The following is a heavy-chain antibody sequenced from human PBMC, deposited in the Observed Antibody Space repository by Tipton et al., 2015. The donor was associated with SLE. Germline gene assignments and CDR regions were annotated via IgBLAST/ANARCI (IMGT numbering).Heavy chain of an antibody. CDR3: ARETTGDTYYYYGMDV. CDR1: GGSFSDYS. J-gene: IGHJ6*02. CDR2: IYYSGST. V-gene: IGHV4-59*01. Sequence: TLSLTCAVYGGSFSDYSWSWIRQPPGKGLEWIGYIYYSGSTNYNPSLESRVTISVDTSKNQFSLNLSSVTAADTAVYYCARETTGDTYYYYGMDVWGQGTTVTVSS. D-gene: IGHD7-27*01.